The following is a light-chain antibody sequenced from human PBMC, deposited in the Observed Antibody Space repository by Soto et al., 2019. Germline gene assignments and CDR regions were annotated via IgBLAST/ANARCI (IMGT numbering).Light chain of an antibody. Sequence: EIVLTQSPATLSLSPGERATLSCRASQSVGSYLAWYQQKPAQAPRLLIYDASNRATGIPARFSGSGSGTDFTLPISSLEPEDFAVYYCQQRNKWPPIFTFGPGTKVDFK. CDR3: QQRNKWPPIFT. CDR2: DAS. CDR1: QSVGSY. J-gene: IGKJ3*01. V-gene: IGKV3-11*01.